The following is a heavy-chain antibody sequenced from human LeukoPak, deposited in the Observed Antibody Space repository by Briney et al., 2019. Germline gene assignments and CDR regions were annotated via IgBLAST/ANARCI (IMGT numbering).Heavy chain of an antibody. CDR3: ARGDYYYYYMDV. Sequence: PSETLSLTCAVYGGSFSGYYWSWIRQPPGKGLEWIGEINHSGSTNYNPSLKSRVTISVDTSKNQFSLKLSSVTAADTAVYYCARGDYYYYYMDVWGKGTTATVSS. CDR1: GGSFSGYY. CDR2: INHSGST. V-gene: IGHV4-34*01. J-gene: IGHJ6*03.